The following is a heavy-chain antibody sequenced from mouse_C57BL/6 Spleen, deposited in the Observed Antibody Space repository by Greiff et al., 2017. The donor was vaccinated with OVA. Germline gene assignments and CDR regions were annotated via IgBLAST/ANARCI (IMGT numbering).Heavy chain of an antibody. CDR2: IYPGDGDT. CDR3: ARGGDYDAGGFAY. V-gene: IGHV1-82*01. Sequence: VKLQESGPELVKPGASVKISCKASGYAFSSSWMNWVKQRPGKGLEWIGRIYPGDGDTNYNGKFKGKATLTADKSSSTAYMQLSSLTSEDSAVYFCARGGDYDAGGFAYWGQGTLVTVSA. D-gene: IGHD2-4*01. CDR1: GYAFSSSW. J-gene: IGHJ3*01.